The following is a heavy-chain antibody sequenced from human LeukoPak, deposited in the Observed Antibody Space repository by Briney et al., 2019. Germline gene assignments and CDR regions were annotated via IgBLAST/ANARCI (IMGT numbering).Heavy chain of an antibody. CDR1: GGSISSSNSY. CDR2: IYYSGNT. D-gene: IGHD3/OR15-3a*01. J-gene: IGHJ4*02. Sequence: SETLSLTCAVSGGSISSSNSYWGWIRQPPGKGLEWIGSIYYSGNTYYNASLKSQVSISIDTSKNQFSLRLTSVTAADTAVYYCARQTGSGLFILPGGQGTLVTVSS. CDR3: ARQTGSGLFILP. V-gene: IGHV4-39*01.